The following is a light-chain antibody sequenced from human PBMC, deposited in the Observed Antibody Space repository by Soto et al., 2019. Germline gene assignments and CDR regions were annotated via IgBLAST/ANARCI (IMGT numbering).Light chain of an antibody. Sequence: SQSPGTLSLTPGERATLSCMASQSISSNYLAWYQQKPGQSPRLLIYGASSRATGIPDRFSGRGSGTDFTLTISRLEPEDFAVYFCQQYGTLPRTFGQGTKVDI. CDR2: GAS. J-gene: IGKJ1*01. V-gene: IGKV3-20*01. CDR3: QQYGTLPRT. CDR1: QSISSNY.